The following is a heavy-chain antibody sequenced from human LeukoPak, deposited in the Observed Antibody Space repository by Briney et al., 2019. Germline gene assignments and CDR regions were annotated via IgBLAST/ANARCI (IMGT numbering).Heavy chain of an antibody. CDR1: GYSFTGYY. CDR2: INPNSGDT. J-gene: IGHJ1*01. V-gene: IGHV1-2*02. Sequence: GASVKVSCKAPGYSFTGYYMHWVRQAPGQGLEWMGWINPNSGDTNFAQNFQGRVTMTRDTSISTVYMELSRLRSDDTAVFYCARGYYDSSDFEYFQHWGQGTLVTVSS. CDR3: ARGYYDSSDFEYFQH. D-gene: IGHD3-22*01.